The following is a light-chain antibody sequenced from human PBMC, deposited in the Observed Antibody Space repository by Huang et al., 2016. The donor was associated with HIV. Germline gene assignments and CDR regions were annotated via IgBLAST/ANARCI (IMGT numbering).Light chain of an antibody. Sequence: DIIMSQSPESLTVSLGERATLNCRSSQSVYASSTSKDYMAWFQQKPGQPPRLLLFCASSREVGVPDRFSGSVSGTHFTLTIANLQPEDAAIYYCQQYYSSPQTFGQGTRV. CDR3: QQYYSSPQT. CDR1: QSVYASSTSKDY. V-gene: IGKV4-1*01. J-gene: IGKJ1*01. CDR2: CAS.